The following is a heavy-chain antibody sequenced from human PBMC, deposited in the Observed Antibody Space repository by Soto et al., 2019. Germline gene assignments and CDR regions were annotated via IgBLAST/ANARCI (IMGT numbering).Heavy chain of an antibody. CDR3: ARLAAAQLDY. J-gene: IGHJ4*02. CDR1: GGSFSGHY. CDR2: INHRGST. V-gene: IGHV4-34*01. Sequence: SETLSLTCAVYGGSFSGHYWSWIRQYPGKGLEWIAEINHRGSTNYNPSLKSRVTMSVDTSKNQFSLRLSSVTAADTAVYYCARLAAAQLDYWGQGTLVTVSS. D-gene: IGHD6-13*01.